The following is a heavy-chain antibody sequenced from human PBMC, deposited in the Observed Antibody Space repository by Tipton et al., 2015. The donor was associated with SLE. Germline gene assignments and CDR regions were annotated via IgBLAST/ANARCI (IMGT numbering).Heavy chain of an antibody. D-gene: IGHD4-17*01. CDR1: GGSISSGGYY. CDR2: IYYSGST. CDR3: ARGHGDYWYFDL. J-gene: IGHJ2*01. Sequence: TLSLTCTVSGGSISSGGYYWSWIRLHPGKGLEWIGYIYYSGSTYYNPSLKSRVTISVDTSKNQFSLKLSSVTAADTAVYYCARGHGDYWYFDLWGRGTLVTVSS. V-gene: IGHV4-31*03.